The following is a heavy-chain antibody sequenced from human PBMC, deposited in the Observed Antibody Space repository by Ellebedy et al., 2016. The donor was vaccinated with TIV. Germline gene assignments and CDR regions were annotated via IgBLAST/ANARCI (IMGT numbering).Heavy chain of an antibody. CDR2: IKQDGSEQ. Sequence: GESLKISCAASGFIFRSYWMSWVRQVPGKGLEWVASIKQDGSEQYYVDSVKGRFTISKDNAKNSLYLQMNSLKAEDSALYYCARVGGYSYGYFDYWGQGTLVTVSS. CDR1: GFIFRSYW. D-gene: IGHD5-18*01. V-gene: IGHV3-7*01. J-gene: IGHJ4*02. CDR3: ARVGGYSYGYFDY.